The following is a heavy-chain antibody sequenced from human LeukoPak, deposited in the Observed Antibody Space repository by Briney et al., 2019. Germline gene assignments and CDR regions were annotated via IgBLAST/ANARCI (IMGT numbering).Heavy chain of an antibody. V-gene: IGHV3-48*04. CDR2: ISSSSSTI. CDR1: GFTFSSHS. CDR3: ARCYASGSYGMDY. Sequence: GGSLRLSCAASGFTFSSHSMNWVRQAPGKGLEWVSYISSSSSTIYYADSVKGRFTISRDNAKNSLYLQMNSLRAEDTAVYYCARCYASGSYGMDYWGQGTVVTVSS. J-gene: IGHJ4*02. D-gene: IGHD3-10*01.